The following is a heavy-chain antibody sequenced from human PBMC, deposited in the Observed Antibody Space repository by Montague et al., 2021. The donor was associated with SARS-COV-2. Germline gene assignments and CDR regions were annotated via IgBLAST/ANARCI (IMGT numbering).Heavy chain of an antibody. CDR1: GDSISTGNYY. V-gene: IGHV4-31*03. Sequence: TLSLTCTVSGDSISTGNYYWSWLRQRPGKGLEWIGYVDSSGSAYYTPSLKSRVDLSVDTSKSQFSLNLTSVTAADTAVYYCARVRGGWPPRNWFDPWGQGTLVTVSS. D-gene: IGHD6-19*01. CDR2: VDSSGSA. J-gene: IGHJ5*02. CDR3: ARVRGGWPPRNWFDP.